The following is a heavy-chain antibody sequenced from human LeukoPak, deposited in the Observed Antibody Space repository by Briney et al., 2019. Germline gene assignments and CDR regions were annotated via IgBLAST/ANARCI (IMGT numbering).Heavy chain of an antibody. V-gene: IGHV3-23*01. D-gene: IGHD1-26*01. CDR1: GFPFSTYS. CDR2: ISGSGGST. J-gene: IGHJ4*02. Sequence: PGGSLRLSCEASGFPFSTYSMNWVRQAPGKGLEWVSAISGSGGSTYYADSVKGRFTISRDNSRNTLYLQMNSLRAEDTAVYYCAKGLGPFDYWGQGTLVTVSS. CDR3: AKGLGPFDY.